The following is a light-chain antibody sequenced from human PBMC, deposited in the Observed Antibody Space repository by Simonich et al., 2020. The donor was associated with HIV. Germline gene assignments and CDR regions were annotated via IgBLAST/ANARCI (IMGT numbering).Light chain of an antibody. CDR2: AAS. V-gene: IGKV1-39*01. CDR1: QIISSY. Sequence: DIQMTQSPSSLSASVGDRVTITCRASQIISSYLNWYQQKPGKAPKLLIYAASSLQSGVPSRFSGSGSGTDFTLTISSLQPEDFATYSCQQSYSTPYTFGQGTKLEIK. J-gene: IGKJ2*01. CDR3: QQSYSTPYT.